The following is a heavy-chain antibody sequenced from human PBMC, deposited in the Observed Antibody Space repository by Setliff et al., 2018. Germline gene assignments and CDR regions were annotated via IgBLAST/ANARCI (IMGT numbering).Heavy chain of an antibody. CDR3: ARGNYAYWYLDL. CDR1: GVSISSHY. CDR2: IYYTGST. D-gene: IGHD1-7*01. J-gene: IGHJ2*01. Sequence: PSETLSLTCTVSGVSISSHYWSWVRQPPGKGLECIGDIYYTGSTKYNPSLWSRLTMSIDTSKKQFSLKLKSVTAADTAIYFCARGNYAYWYLDLWGRGTLVTVSS. V-gene: IGHV4-59*11.